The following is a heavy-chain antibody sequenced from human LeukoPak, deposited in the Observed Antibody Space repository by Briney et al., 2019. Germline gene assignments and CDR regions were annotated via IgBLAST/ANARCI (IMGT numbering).Heavy chain of an antibody. Sequence: SETLSLTCAVYGGSFSGYYWSWIRQPPGKGLEWIGEINHSGSTNYNPSLKSRVTISVDTSKNQFSLKLSSVTAADTAVYYCARRGSYYDSSGYRDWGQGTLVTVYS. V-gene: IGHV4-34*01. CDR3: ARRGSYYDSSGYRD. CDR2: INHSGST. CDR1: GGSFSGYY. D-gene: IGHD3-22*01. J-gene: IGHJ4*02.